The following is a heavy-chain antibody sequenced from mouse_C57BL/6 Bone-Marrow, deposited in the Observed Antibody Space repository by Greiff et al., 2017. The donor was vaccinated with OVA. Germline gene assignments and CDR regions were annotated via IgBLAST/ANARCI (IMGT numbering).Heavy chain of an antibody. CDR3: AKGGYGNYVAWFAY. V-gene: IGHV1-69*01. CDR1: GYTFTSYW. CDR2: IDPSDSYT. Sequence: VKLQQPGAELVMPGASVKLSCKASGYTFTSYWMHWVKQRPGQGLEWIGEIDPSDSYTNYNQKFKGKSTLTVDKSSSTAYMQLSSLTSEDSAVYYCAKGGYGNYVAWFAYWGQGTLVTVSA. D-gene: IGHD2-1*01. J-gene: IGHJ3*01.